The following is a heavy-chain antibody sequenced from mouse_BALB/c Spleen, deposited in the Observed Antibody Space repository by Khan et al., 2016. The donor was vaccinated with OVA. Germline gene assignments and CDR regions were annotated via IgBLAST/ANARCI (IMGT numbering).Heavy chain of an antibody. Sequence: VQLKQSGPSLVKPSQSLSFTCTVTGYSITSDYAWNWIRQFPGNQLELRGFISYSGYTNYNPSLKSRITITADTSKNQFFLQFSSVTTEDTATYYCARVYGVDFDYGGQGTPVTGSS. CDR2: ISYSGYT. CDR1: GYSITSDYA. V-gene: IGHV3-2*02. J-gene: IGHJ2*01. D-gene: IGHD1-1*01. CDR3: ARVYGVDFDY.